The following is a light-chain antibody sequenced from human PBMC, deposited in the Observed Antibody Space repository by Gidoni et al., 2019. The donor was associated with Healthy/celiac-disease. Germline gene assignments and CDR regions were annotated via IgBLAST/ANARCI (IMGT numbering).Light chain of an antibody. J-gene: IGKJ1*01. CDR1: QSISSY. Sequence: DVQMTQSPSSLSASVEDRVTITCRARQSISSYLNWYQQKPGKAPKLLSYAASSLQSGVPSRFSGSGSGTDFTLTISSLQPEDFATYYFQQSYSDPWTFGQXTKVEIK. CDR3: QQSYSDPWT. V-gene: IGKV1-39*01. CDR2: AAS.